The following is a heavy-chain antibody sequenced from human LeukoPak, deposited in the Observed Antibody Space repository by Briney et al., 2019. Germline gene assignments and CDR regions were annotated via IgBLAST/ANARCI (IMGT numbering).Heavy chain of an antibody. V-gene: IGHV3-23*01. Sequence: GGSLRLSCAASGFTFSSYGMAWVRQAPGKGLEWVSVTSGSGGTTYYADSVKGRFTMSRDSSKNTLYLQMNSLRVEDTAVYYCAKVAKYYYGSETYYFFEHWGQGTPVTASS. J-gene: IGHJ4*02. CDR1: GFTFSSYG. CDR3: AKVAKYYYGSETYYFFEH. CDR2: TSGSGGTT. D-gene: IGHD3-10*01.